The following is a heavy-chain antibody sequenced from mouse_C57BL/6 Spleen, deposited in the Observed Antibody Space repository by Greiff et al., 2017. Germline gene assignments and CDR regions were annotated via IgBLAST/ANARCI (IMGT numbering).Heavy chain of an antibody. CDR2: INPSSGYT. J-gene: IGHJ4*01. Sequence: VQLQQSGAELAKPGASVKLSCKASGYTFTSYWMHWVKQRPGQGLEWIGYINPSSGYTKYNQKFKDKATLTADKSSSTAYMQLSSLTYEDSAVYYCARNIDSNYDAMDYWGQGTSVTVSS. CDR1: GYTFTSYW. D-gene: IGHD2-5*01. V-gene: IGHV1-7*01. CDR3: ARNIDSNYDAMDY.